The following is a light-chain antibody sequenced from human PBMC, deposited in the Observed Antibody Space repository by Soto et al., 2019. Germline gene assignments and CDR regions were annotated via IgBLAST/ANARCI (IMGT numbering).Light chain of an antibody. Sequence: SVLNTPPSAFGTPGQRVTISCSGSSSNIGGSSVNWYQDLPGTAPKLLIYTDSRRPSGGPARFSGYKSGTSASLTISGPQSEDEAYYYCAAWDSSLSAYVLGTGTKLTVL. V-gene: IGLV1-44*01. CDR2: TDS. J-gene: IGLJ1*01. CDR1: SSNIGGSS. CDR3: AAWDSSLSAYV.